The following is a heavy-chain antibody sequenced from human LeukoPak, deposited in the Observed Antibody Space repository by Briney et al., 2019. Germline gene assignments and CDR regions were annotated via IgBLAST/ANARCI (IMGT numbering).Heavy chain of an antibody. J-gene: IGHJ4*02. V-gene: IGHV5-51*01. CDR2: IYPGDSDT. Sequence: GESLKISCKGSGYRFTNYWIAWVRQVPGKGLEWMGMIYPGDSDTRYSPSFQGQVTISADKSINTAFLQWSSLKASDTAMYYCATPYPREYCSSTTCYFNYWGQGTLVTVSS. D-gene: IGHD2-2*01. CDR1: GYRFTNYW. CDR3: ATPYPREYCSSTTCYFNY.